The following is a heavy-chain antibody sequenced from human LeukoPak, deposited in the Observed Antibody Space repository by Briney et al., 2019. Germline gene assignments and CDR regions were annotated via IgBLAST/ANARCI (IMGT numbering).Heavy chain of an antibody. V-gene: IGHV3-30-3*01. Sequence: PGGSLRLSCAASGFTFSSYAMHWVRQAPGKGLEGVAVISYDGSNKYYADSVKGRFTIPRDNSKNTLYLQMNSLRAEDTAVYYCARSHRSSSWYYFQHWGQGTLVTVSS. D-gene: IGHD6-13*01. CDR1: GFTFSSYA. J-gene: IGHJ1*01. CDR3: ARSHRSSSWYYFQH. CDR2: ISYDGSNK.